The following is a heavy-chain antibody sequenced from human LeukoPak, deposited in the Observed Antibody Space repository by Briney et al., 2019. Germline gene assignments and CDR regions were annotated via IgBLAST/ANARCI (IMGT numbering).Heavy chain of an antibody. J-gene: IGHJ4*02. CDR1: GGSFSGYY. Sequence: SETLSLTCAVYGGSFSGYYWSWIRQPPGKGLEWIGEINHSGSTNYNPSLKSRVTISVDTSKNQFSLKLSSVTAADTALYYCARGRSYERQLLVLVDYWGQGTLVTVSS. V-gene: IGHV4-34*01. D-gene: IGHD6-19*01. CDR2: INHSGST. CDR3: ARGRSYERQLLVLVDY.